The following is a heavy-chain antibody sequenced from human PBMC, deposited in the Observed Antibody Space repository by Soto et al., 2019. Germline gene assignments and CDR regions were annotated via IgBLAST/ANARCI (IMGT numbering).Heavy chain of an antibody. CDR2: ISSSSSYI. J-gene: IGHJ3*02. V-gene: IGHV3-21*01. CDR1: GFTFSSYS. CDR3: ARANRIAVESGDACGI. D-gene: IGHD6-19*01. Sequence: EVQLVESGGGLVKPGGSLRLSCAASGFTFSSYSMNWVRQAPGKGLEWVSSISSSSSYIYYADSVKGRFTISRDNAKDSLYLLMTRLRAEDTAVYYCARANRIAVESGDACGIWGPGTMVPVSS.